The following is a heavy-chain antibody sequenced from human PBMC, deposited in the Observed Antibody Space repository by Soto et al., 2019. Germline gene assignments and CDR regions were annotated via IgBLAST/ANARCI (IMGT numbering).Heavy chain of an antibody. D-gene: IGHD2-21*02. J-gene: IGHJ5*02. CDR3: ARGSYCLSGDCFPNWFDP. Sequence: SETLSLTCSVSGASVTSPEHYWTWIRQSPGKGLEWIGYIYYGGSTVYNPSLKGRSTVSLDTSKNQFSLNLTSVTAADTAVYFCARGSYCLSGDCFPNWFDPWGQGTMVTVYS. V-gene: IGHV4-30-4*01. CDR2: IYYGGST. CDR1: GASVTSPEHY.